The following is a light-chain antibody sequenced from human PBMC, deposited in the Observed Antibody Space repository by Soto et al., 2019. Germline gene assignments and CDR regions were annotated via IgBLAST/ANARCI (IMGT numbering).Light chain of an antibody. CDR3: QQYYSTPYT. V-gene: IGKV3-15*01. CDR1: LTVNTN. Sequence: DIVMTQSPATLSVSPGERATLSCRASLTVNTNLAWYQQKPGQAPRLLIYYASTRATGIPARFSGSGSVKEFTLTISSVQSEDSAVYYCQQYYSTPYTFGQGTKLEIK. CDR2: YAS. J-gene: IGKJ2*01.